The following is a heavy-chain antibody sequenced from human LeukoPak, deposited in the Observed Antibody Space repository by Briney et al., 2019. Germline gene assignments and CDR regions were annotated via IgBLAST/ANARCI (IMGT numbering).Heavy chain of an antibody. D-gene: IGHD2-2*01. V-gene: IGHV4-34*01. Sequence: SETLSLTCAVYGGSFSGYYWSWIRQPPGKGLEWIGEINHSGSTNYNPSLKSRVTISVDTSKNQFSLKLSSVTAADTTVYYCASGATAVVPVAIWEPSINWFDPWGQGTLVTVSS. CDR1: GGSFSGYY. J-gene: IGHJ5*02. CDR3: ASGATAVVPVAIWEPSINWFDP. CDR2: INHSGST.